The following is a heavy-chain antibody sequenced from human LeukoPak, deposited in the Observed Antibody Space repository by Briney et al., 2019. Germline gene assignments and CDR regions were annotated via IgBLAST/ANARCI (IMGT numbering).Heavy chain of an antibody. CDR1: GFTFTTYS. V-gene: IGHV3-66*01. CDR3: ARGARGAYFDY. D-gene: IGHD4/OR15-4a*01. CDR2: IYGADTI. J-gene: IGHJ4*02. Sequence: GGSLRLSCAASGFTFTTYSMNWVRQAPGKGLEWVSCIYGADTIYYADFVKDRFTISRDSNRNILYLQINSLRAEDTAVYYCARGARGAYFDYWGQGTLVTVSS.